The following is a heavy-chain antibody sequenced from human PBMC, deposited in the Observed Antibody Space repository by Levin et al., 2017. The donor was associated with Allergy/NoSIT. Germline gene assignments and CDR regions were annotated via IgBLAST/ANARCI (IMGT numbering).Heavy chain of an antibody. CDR2: ISTSETYT. Sequence: GESLKISCATSGFTFGDYFMSWIRQAPGKGLGWVSYISTSETYTNSADSVRGRFIISRDNARDSLYLQMNNLRADDTAVYYCARGRTMSVGPFDIWGQGTMVTVSS. J-gene: IGHJ3*02. CDR1: GFTFGDYF. V-gene: IGHV3-11*06. D-gene: IGHD1-26*01. CDR3: ARGRTMSVGPFDI.